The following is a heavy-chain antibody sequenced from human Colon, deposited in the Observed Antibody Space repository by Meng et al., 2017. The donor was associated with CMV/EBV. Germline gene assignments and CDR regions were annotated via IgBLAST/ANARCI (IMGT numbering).Heavy chain of an antibody. CDR3: AKYYSSRLIHLDY. Sequence: GGSLRLSCAASGFTFSSYAMSWVRQAPGKGLEWVSVIYSGGSSTYYADSVKGRFTISRDNSKNTLYLQMNSLRAEDTAVYYCAKYYSSRLIHLDYWGQGTLVTVSS. D-gene: IGHD6-13*01. CDR1: GFTFSSYA. J-gene: IGHJ4*02. V-gene: IGHV3-23*03. CDR2: IYSGGSST.